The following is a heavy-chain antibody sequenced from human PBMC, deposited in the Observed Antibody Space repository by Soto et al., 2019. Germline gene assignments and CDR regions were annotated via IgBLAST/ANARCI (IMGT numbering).Heavy chain of an antibody. CDR2: ISYDGSNK. CDR1: GFTFSSYA. V-gene: IGHV3-30-3*01. Sequence: GGSLRLSCAASGFTFSSYAMHWVRQAPGKGLEWVAVISYDGSNKYYADSVKGRFTISRDNSKNTLYLQMNSLRAEDTAVYYCARDRLAALDYWGQGTLVTVSS. J-gene: IGHJ4*02. D-gene: IGHD6-6*01. CDR3: ARDRLAALDY.